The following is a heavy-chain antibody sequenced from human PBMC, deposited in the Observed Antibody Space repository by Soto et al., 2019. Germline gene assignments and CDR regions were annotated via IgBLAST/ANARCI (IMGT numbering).Heavy chain of an antibody. D-gene: IGHD6-13*01. J-gene: IGHJ5*02. CDR1: GFTFSSYA. CDR2: ISGSGGST. V-gene: IGHV3-23*01. CDR3: AKDRGFFPRAAAGIT. Sequence: GGSLRLSCAASGFTFSSYALSWVRQAPGKGLEWVSAISGSGGSTYYADSVKGRFTISRENSKNTLYLQMKSLRAEAPAEYYFAKDRGFFPRAAAGITWGQGTLVTVSS.